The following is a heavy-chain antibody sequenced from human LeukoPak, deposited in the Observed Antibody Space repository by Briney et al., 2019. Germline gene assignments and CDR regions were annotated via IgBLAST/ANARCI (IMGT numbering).Heavy chain of an antibody. CDR3: ARSLVSSYYYDSSGPPQVDYFDY. V-gene: IGHV4-31*03. Sequence: PSETLSLTCTVSGGSISSGGYYWSWIRQHPGKGLEWIGYIYYSGSTYYNPSLKSRVTISVDTSKNQFSLKLSSVTAADTAVYYCARSLVSSYYYDSSGPPQVDYFDYWGQGTLVTVSS. CDR1: GGSISSGGYY. J-gene: IGHJ4*02. D-gene: IGHD3-22*01. CDR2: IYYSGST.